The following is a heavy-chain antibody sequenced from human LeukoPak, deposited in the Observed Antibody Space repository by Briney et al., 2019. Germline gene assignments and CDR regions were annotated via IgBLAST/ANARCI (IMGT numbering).Heavy chain of an antibody. CDR3: ARVSPSWFGELLYYWFDP. J-gene: IGHJ5*02. CDR1: GYTFTSYG. V-gene: IGHV1-18*01. D-gene: IGHD3-10*01. CDR2: ISAYNGNT. Sequence: ASVKVSCKASGYTFTSYGISWVRQAPGQGLEWMGWISAYNGNTNYAQKLQGRVTMTTDTSTSTAYMELRSLRSDDTAVYYCARVSPSWFGELLYYWFDPWGQGTLVTVSS.